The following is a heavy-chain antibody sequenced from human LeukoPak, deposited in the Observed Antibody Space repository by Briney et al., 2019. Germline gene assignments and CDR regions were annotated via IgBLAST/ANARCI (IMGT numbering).Heavy chain of an antibody. CDR2: ISYDGSNK. D-gene: IGHD4-17*01. Sequence: GGSLRLSCAASGFTFSCYTMHWVRQAPGKGLEWVAVISYDGSNKYYADSVKGRFTISRDNSKNTLYLQMNSLRAEDTAVYYCARGHYGDYGSYDAFDIWGQGTMVTVSS. CDR1: GFTFSCYT. V-gene: IGHV3-30*04. J-gene: IGHJ3*02. CDR3: ARGHYGDYGSYDAFDI.